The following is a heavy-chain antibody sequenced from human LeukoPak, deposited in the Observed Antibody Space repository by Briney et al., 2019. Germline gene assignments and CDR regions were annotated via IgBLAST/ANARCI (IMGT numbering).Heavy chain of an antibody. CDR2: INHSGST. V-gene: IGHV4-34*01. D-gene: IGHD6-13*01. CDR1: GGSFSGYY. CDR3: ARPSRSGIAAAGTFGY. Sequence: SETLSLTCAVYGGSFSGYYWSWIRQPPGKGLEWIGEINHSGSTNCNPSLKSRVTISVDTSKNQFSLKLSSVTAADTAVYYCARPSRSGIAAAGTFGYWGQGTLVTVSS. J-gene: IGHJ4*02.